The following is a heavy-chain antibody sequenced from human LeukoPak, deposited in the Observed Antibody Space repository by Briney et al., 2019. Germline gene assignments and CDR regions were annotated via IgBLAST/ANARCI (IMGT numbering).Heavy chain of an antibody. CDR2: IIPIFGTA. V-gene: IGHV1-69*06. CDR1: GGTFSSYA. CDR3: ARGRYDFWSGYRTQNYYYYYMDV. Sequence: GASVKVSCKASGGTFSSYAISWVRQAPGQGLERMGGIIPIFGTANYAQKFQGRVTITADKSTSTAYMELSSLRSEDTAVYYCARGRYDFWSGYRTQNYYYYYMDVWGKGTTVTVSS. J-gene: IGHJ6*03. D-gene: IGHD3-3*01.